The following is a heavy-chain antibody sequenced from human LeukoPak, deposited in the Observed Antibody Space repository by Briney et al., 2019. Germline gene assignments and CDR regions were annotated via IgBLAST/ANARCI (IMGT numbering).Heavy chain of an antibody. Sequence: ASVKVSCKTSGYSFTSYAMNWVRQAPGQGFEWMGWINTNTGNPTYAQGFTGRFVFSLDTSVSTAYLQISSLKAEDTAVYYCAKNAPGALWSDSTRSKRPWFDPWGQGTLVTVSS. V-gene: IGHV7-4-1*02. J-gene: IGHJ5*02. D-gene: IGHD3-3*01. CDR1: GYSFTSYA. CDR2: INTNTGNP. CDR3: AKNAPGALWSDSTRSKRPWFDP.